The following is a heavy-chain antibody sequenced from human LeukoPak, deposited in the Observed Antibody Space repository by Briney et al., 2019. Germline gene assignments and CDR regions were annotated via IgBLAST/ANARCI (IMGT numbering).Heavy chain of an antibody. J-gene: IGHJ4*02. CDR2: ISGSGGST. Sequence: RPGGSLRLSCAASGFTFSSYAMSWVRQAPGKGLEWVSAISGSGGSTYYADSVKGRSTISRDNAKNSLYLQMNSLRAEDTAVYYCARGKQLADLWGQGTLVTVSS. CDR3: ARGKQLADL. D-gene: IGHD6-13*01. V-gene: IGHV3-23*01. CDR1: GFTFSSYA.